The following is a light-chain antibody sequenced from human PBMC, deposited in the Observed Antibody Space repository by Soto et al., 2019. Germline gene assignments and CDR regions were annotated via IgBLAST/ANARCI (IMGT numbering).Light chain of an antibody. CDR2: EVT. V-gene: IGLV2-23*02. Sequence: QSALTQPASVSGSPGQSITISCTGVSSDVGNYDLVSWYQQHPDKAPQLMIYEVTKRPSGVSNRFSGSKSGNTASLTISGLQTEDEADYYCCSYAGRSHYVFGTGTKVPS. J-gene: IGLJ1*01. CDR3: CSYAGRSHYV. CDR1: SSDVGNYDL.